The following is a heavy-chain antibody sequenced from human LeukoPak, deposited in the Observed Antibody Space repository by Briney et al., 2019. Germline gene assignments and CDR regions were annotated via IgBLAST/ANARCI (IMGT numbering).Heavy chain of an antibody. CDR2: MSGSGGAT. J-gene: IGHJ5*02. V-gene: IGHV3-23*01. Sequence: GGSLRLSCATSGFTFSIFGMSWVRQAPGRGLEWVSSMSGSGGATYYADSVKGRFTISRDNSKNTLYLQMNSLRAEDTAVYYCAKDLRFTGGFDPWGQGTLVTVSS. CDR1: GFTFSIFG. D-gene: IGHD5/OR15-5a*01. CDR3: AKDLRFTGGFDP.